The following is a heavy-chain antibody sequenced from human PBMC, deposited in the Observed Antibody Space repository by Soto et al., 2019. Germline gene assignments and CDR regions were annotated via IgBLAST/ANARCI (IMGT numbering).Heavy chain of an antibody. J-gene: IGHJ4*02. D-gene: IGHD2-2*01. V-gene: IGHV3-48*01. CDR2: ISSSGITI. CDR1: GFTVSSYS. CDR3: ARPPRSPARYFDY. Sequence: GSLRLSCAASGFTVSSYSMNWVRQAPGKGLEWVSYISSSGITIYYADSVKGRFTISRDNAKNSLYLQMNSLRAEDTAVYYCARPPRSPARYFDYWGQGTLVTVSS.